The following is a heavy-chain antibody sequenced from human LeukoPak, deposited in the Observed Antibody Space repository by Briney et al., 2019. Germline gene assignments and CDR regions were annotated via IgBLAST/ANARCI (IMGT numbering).Heavy chain of an antibody. J-gene: IGHJ4*02. CDR1: GFTFSNYG. V-gene: IGHV3-30*18. CDR3: AKDYVWGSYRWTLRDWTTY. CDR2: ISYAGRNI. Sequence: GGSLRLSCAVSGFTFSNYGMHWARQAPGKGLEWVAVISYAGRNIYYTDSVKGRFTISRDNSKNTLYLQMNSLRAEDTAVYYCAKDYVWGSYRWTLRDWTTYWGQGTLVTVSS. D-gene: IGHD3-16*02.